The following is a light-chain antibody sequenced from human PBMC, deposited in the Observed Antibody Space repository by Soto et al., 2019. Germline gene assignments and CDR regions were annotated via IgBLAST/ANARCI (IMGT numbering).Light chain of an antibody. CDR1: QTVRNNY. CDR2: DAS. J-gene: IGKJ4*01. CDR3: QQFSSYPRT. Sequence: VLPQSPGTLSLSPGERATLSCRSSQTVRNNYLAWYQQKPGQAPRLLIYDASSRATGIPDRFSGGGSGTDFTLTIGRLEPEDFAVYYCQQFSSYPRTFGGGTKVDFK. V-gene: IGKV3-20*01.